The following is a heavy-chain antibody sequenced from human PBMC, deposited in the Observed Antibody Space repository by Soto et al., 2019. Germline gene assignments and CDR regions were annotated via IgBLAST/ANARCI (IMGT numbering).Heavy chain of an antibody. J-gene: IGHJ4*02. CDR2: IYYSGST. D-gene: IGHD3-10*01. Sequence: QVQLQESGPGLVKPSETLSLTCTVSGGSISSYYWIWIRQPPGKGLEWIGYIYYSGSTNYNPSLKSRVTISVYTSKNQFSLKLSSVTAADTAVYYCARDYYGSGSPPLGYWGQGTLVTVSS. CDR3: ARDYYGSGSPPLGY. V-gene: IGHV4-59*01. CDR1: GGSISSYY.